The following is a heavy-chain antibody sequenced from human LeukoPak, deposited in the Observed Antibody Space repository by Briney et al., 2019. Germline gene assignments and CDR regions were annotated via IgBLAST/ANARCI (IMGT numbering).Heavy chain of an antibody. CDR3: ARNGGRWIQRQIDY. V-gene: IGHV4-34*01. J-gene: IGHJ4*02. D-gene: IGHD5-18*01. Sequence: SETLSLTCAVYGGSFSGYYWSWIRQPPGKGLEWIGEINHSGSTNYNPSLKSRVTISVDTSKNQFSLKLSSVTAADTAVYYCARNGGRWIQRQIDYWGQGTLVTVSS. CDR1: GGSFSGYY. CDR2: INHSGST.